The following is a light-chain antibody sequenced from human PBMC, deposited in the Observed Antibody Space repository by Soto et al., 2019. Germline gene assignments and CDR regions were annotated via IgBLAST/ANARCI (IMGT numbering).Light chain of an antibody. CDR1: QSVRSN. V-gene: IGKV3-15*01. J-gene: IGKJ2*01. CDR2: GAS. CDR3: QQYNNWPLYT. Sequence: IVMTQSPATLSVSPGERATLSCRASQSVRSNLAWYQQKPGQAPRLLIYGASTRATGIPARFSGSGSGTEFTLIISSLQSEDFAVYYCQQYNNWPLYTFGQGTKLEIK.